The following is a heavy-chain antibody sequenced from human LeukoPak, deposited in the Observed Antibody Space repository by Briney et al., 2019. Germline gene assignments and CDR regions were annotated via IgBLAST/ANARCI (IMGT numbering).Heavy chain of an antibody. Sequence: PGGSLRLSCAASGFTFSSYAMSWVRHAPGKGLEWVSDISGSGGSTYYADPVKGRFTISRDNSTNTLYLQMNNLRAEDTAVYYCAKDPYWEDTMIVVVITIPYFDYWGQGTLVTVSS. CDR1: GFTFSSYA. CDR3: AKDPYWEDTMIVVVITIPYFDY. J-gene: IGHJ4*02. V-gene: IGHV3-23*01. D-gene: IGHD3-22*01. CDR2: ISGSGGST.